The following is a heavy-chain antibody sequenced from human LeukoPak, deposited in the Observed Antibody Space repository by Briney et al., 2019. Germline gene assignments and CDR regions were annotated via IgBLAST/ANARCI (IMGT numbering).Heavy chain of an antibody. CDR1: GFTFRSYA. CDR2: ISYDGSNK. J-gene: IGHJ5*02. D-gene: IGHD2-2*03. Sequence: GGSLRLSCAASGFTFRSYAMSWVRQAPGKGLEWAAVISYDGSNKYYADSVKGRFTISRDNSKNTLYLQMNSLRAEDTAVYYCARDLLDDNWFDPWGQGTLVTVSS. CDR3: ARDLLDDNWFDP. V-gene: IGHV3-30*04.